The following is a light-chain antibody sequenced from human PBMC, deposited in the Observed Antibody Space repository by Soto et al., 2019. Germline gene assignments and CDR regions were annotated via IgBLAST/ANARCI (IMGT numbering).Light chain of an antibody. J-gene: IGKJ4*01. CDR1: QTVSNTY. V-gene: IGKV3-20*01. CDR3: QQYGALPPT. CDR2: GAS. Sequence: EIVLTQFPGALSLSPGERVTLSCRASQTVSNTYLAWYQQKSGQAPKFLIYGASNRATGIPDWFSGSASGIDCALTISRLEPEDFAVYDCQQYGALPPTFGGGTKVEIK.